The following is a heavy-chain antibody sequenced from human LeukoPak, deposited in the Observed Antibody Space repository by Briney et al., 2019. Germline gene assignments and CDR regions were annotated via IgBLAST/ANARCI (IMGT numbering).Heavy chain of an antibody. J-gene: IGHJ4*02. CDR3: ARHLLGHYYDSSGYYDY. Sequence: GRSLRLSCAASGFTFSSFGLHWVRQAPGKGLEWVALIRSDGNSKNYADSVKGRFTISRDTSKNTVHLQMNNLRAEDTAVYYCARHLLGHYYDSSGYYDYWGQGALVTVSS. D-gene: IGHD3-22*01. V-gene: IGHV3-33*01. CDR2: IRSDGNSK. CDR1: GFTFSSFG.